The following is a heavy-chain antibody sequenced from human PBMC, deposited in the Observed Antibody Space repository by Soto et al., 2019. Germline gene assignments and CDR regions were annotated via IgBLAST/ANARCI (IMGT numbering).Heavy chain of an antibody. J-gene: IGHJ6*02. CDR3: ARYEYGNSLYGVDV. V-gene: IGHV4-34*02. CDR1: GESFSGYY. Sequence: QVHLQQRGAGLLKPSATLSLNCVVSGESFSGYYWSWIRQTPGMGLEWIGEVDHRGSTTYNPSLKNRASIAIDSSKNLFSLELTSVTAADTALYFCARYEYGNSLYGVDVWGQGTRVTVSS. D-gene: IGHD1-7*01. CDR2: VDHRGST.